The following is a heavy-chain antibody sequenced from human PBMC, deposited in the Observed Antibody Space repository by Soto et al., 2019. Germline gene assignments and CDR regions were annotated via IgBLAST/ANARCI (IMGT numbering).Heavy chain of an antibody. Sequence: PSETLSLTCAVYGGSFSGYYWSWIRQPPGKGLEWIGEINHSGSTNYNPSLKSRVTISADTSKNQFSLKLSSVTAADTAVYYCARVKDNSSSWFSYYYGMDVWGQGTTVTVSS. CDR3: ARVKDNSSSWFSYYYGMDV. V-gene: IGHV4-34*01. J-gene: IGHJ6*02. CDR1: GGSFSGYY. CDR2: INHSGST. D-gene: IGHD6-13*01.